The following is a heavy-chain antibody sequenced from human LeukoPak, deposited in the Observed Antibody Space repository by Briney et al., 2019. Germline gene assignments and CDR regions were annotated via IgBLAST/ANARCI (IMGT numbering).Heavy chain of an antibody. D-gene: IGHD6-13*01. CDR1: GFTFSSYS. CDR2: ISSSSTI. Sequence: GGSLRLSCAASGFTFSSYSMNWVRQAPGKGLEWVSYISSSSTIYYADSVKGRFTISRDNAKNSLYLQMNSLRAEDTAVYYCAKSFGPVIAAAGTGADWGQGTLVTVSS. J-gene: IGHJ4*02. V-gene: IGHV3-48*01. CDR3: AKSFGPVIAAAGTGAD.